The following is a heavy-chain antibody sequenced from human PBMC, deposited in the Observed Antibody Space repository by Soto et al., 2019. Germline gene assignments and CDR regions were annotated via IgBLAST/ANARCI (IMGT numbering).Heavy chain of an antibody. Sequence: QVKLVESGGGVVQPGRSLRLSCAPSGFTFTAYAFHWVRQAPGKGLEWVSVISYDGSNIYYADSVKGRFTISRDNSKNTLYLQMNSLRAEDTAVYYCVRDFRASSGWTRGYLDYWGQGALVTVSS. J-gene: IGHJ4*02. V-gene: IGHV3-30-3*01. CDR2: ISYDGSNI. D-gene: IGHD6-19*01. CDR3: VRDFRASSGWTRGYLDY. CDR1: GFTFTAYA.